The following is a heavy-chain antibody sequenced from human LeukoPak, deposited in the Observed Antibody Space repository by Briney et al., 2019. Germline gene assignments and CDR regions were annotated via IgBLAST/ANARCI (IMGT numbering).Heavy chain of an antibody. CDR3: VKGGYSSSWSLFDY. Sequence: PGGSLRLSCSASGFTFISYAIHWVRQAPGKGLEYVSGISNNGGNKYYADSVKGRFTISRDNSKNTLYLQMSSLRAEDAAVYYCVKGGYSSSWSLFDYWGQGTLVTVSS. CDR2: ISNNGGNK. D-gene: IGHD6-13*01. J-gene: IGHJ4*02. CDR1: GFTFISYA. V-gene: IGHV3-64D*06.